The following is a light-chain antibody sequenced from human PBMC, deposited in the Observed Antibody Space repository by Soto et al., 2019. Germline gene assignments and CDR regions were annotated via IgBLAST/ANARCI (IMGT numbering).Light chain of an antibody. Sequence: QAVVTQSPSPSASLGASVKLTCTLSSGPSSYAIAWHQQQPEQGPRYLMKLKSDGSNIKWDGTPDRFSGSSSGAERYLTISSVQSEDEAEYYCHTSRTGSVVFGGGTKLTVL. CDR3: HTSRTGSVV. CDR2: LKSDGSN. V-gene: IGLV4-69*01. CDR1: SGPSSYA. J-gene: IGLJ2*01.